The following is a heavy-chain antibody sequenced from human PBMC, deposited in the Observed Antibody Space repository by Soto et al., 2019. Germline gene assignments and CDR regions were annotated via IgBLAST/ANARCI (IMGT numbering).Heavy chain of an antibody. V-gene: IGHV4-31*03. CDR1: AGSISSGGYY. Sequence: SETLSLTCTVSAGSISSGGYYWSWIRQHPGKGLEWIGYIYYSGSTYYNPSLKSRVTISVDTSKNQFSLKLSSVTAADTAVYYCARGLRVYYESIGYYLNASDIRYKGIMGTLS. D-gene: IGHD3-22*01. CDR2: IYYSGST. CDR3: ARGLRVYYESIGYYLNASDI. J-gene: IGHJ3*02.